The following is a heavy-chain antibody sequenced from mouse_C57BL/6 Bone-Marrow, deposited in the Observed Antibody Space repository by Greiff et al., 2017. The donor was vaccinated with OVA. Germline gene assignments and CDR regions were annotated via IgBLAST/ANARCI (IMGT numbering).Heavy chain of an antibody. CDR3: ARGPLRDY. CDR2: ISYDGSN. J-gene: IGHJ2*01. D-gene: IGHD1-2*01. V-gene: IGHV3-6*01. CDR1: GYSITSGYY. Sequence: EVKVEESGPGLVKPSQSLSLTCSVTGYSITSGYYWNWIRQFPGNKLEWMGYISYDGSNNYNPSLKNRISITRDTSKNQFFLKLNSVTTEDTATYYCARGPLRDYWGQGTTLTVSS.